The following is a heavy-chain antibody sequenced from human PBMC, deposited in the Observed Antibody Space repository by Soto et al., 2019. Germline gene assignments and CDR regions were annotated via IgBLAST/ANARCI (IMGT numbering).Heavy chain of an antibody. CDR2: IYYSGST. J-gene: IGHJ3*02. D-gene: IGHD3-22*01. CDR3: ASVGYYAGSGYNAFNI. Sequence: QVQLQESGPGLVKPSQTLSLTCTVSGGSISSGGYYWSWIRQHPGKGLEWIGYIYYSGSTYYNPSHQIRVTISVDTAKNQVSLKLRSVTAADTAVYYCASVGYYAGSGYNAFNIWGQGTMVTVSS. V-gene: IGHV4-31*03. CDR1: GGSISSGGYY.